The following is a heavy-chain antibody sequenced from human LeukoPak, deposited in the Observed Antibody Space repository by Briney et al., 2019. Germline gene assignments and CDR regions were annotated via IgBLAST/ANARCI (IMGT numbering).Heavy chain of an antibody. CDR1: GFTFSSYW. D-gene: IGHD6-19*01. CDR3: ARESGSGWTIGYYYGMDV. Sequence: PGGSLRLSCAASGFTFSSYWMSWVRQAPGKGLEWVANIKQDGSEKYYVDPVKGRFTISRDNAKNSLYLQMNSLRAEDTAVYYCARESGSGWTIGYYYGMDVWGQGTTVTVSS. J-gene: IGHJ6*02. CDR2: IKQDGSEK. V-gene: IGHV3-7*01.